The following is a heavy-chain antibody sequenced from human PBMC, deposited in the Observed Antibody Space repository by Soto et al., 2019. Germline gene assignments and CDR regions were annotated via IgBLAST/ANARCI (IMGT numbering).Heavy chain of an antibody. CDR2: ISSSSRYI. V-gene: IGHV3-21*01. Sequence: EVQLVESGGGLVKPGGSLRVSCVASGFTLSNYSMNWVRQAPGKGLEWVSSISSSSRYIYYSDSVKGRFTISRDNAKDAVFLGMSGLGAGDAAVYYCARDAKVASSSSDYDYYSGMDVWGQGTTVTVSS. CDR1: GFTLSNYS. D-gene: IGHD2-2*01. CDR3: ARDAKVASSSSDYDYYSGMDV. J-gene: IGHJ6*02.